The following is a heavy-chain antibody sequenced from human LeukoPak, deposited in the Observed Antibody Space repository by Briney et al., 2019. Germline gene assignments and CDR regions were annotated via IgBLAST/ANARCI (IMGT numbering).Heavy chain of an antibody. Sequence: SETLSLTCAVYGGSFSGYYWSWIRQPPGKGLERIGEINHSGSTNYNPSLKSRVTISVDTSKNQFSLKLSSVTAADTAVYYCARLPYYYDSSGYYYFSFDYWGQGTLVTVSS. CDR3: ARLPYYYDSSGYYYFSFDY. J-gene: IGHJ4*02. V-gene: IGHV4-34*01. CDR1: GGSFSGYY. CDR2: INHSGST. D-gene: IGHD3-22*01.